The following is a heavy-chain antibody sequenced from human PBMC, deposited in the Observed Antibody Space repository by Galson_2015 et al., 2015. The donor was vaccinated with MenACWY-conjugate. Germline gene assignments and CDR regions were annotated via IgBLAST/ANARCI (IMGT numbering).Heavy chain of an antibody. J-gene: IGHJ4*02. CDR1: GFTFNNYW. D-gene: IGHD2-15*01. V-gene: IGHV3-7*03. Sequence: SLRLSCAASGFTFNNYWMSWVRQVPGKGPEWVAIFNQVGGRNYYVDSVRGRFTISRDNAKSSLFLQMNSLRVEDTAVYYCARDLGFYCSHNDCYSPYWGQGTLVTVSS. CDR2: FNQVGGRN. CDR3: ARDLGFYCSHNDCYSPY.